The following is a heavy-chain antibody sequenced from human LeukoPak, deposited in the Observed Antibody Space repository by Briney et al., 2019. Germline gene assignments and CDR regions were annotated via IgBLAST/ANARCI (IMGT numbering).Heavy chain of an antibody. Sequence: SETLSLTCAVYGGSFSGYYWSWIRQPPGKGLEWIGEINHSGSTNYNPSLKSRVTISVDTSKNQFSLKLSSVTAADTAVYYCARWGRDGYNFDYFDYWGQGTLVTVSS. J-gene: IGHJ4*02. D-gene: IGHD5-24*01. CDR1: GGSFSGYY. CDR2: INHSGST. CDR3: ARWGRDGYNFDYFDY. V-gene: IGHV4-34*01.